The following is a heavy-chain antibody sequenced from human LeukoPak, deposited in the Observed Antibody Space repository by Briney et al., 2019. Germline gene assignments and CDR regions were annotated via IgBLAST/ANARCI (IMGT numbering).Heavy chain of an antibody. CDR2: ISSSSDYT. CDR3: ARVKVGTTYRFDY. D-gene: IGHD1-26*01. V-gene: IGHV3-11*05. CDR1: GFTFSDYY. J-gene: IGHJ4*02. Sequence: GGSLRLSCAASGFTFSDYYMTWIRQAPGKGLECVSYISSSSDYTNYPDSVKGRFTISRDNAKNSLYLQMNSLRAEDTAVYYCARVKVGTTYRFDYWGQGTLVTVSS.